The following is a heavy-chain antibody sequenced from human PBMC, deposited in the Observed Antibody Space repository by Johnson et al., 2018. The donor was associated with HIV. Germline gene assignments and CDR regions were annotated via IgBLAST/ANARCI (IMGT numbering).Heavy chain of an antibody. Sequence: VQLVESGGGVVQPGGSLRLSCVASGFTFDDYGMTWVRQAPGKGLEWVSGVNWNGGSTAYADSVKGRFTISRDNSKNTLYLQMNSLRAEDTAVYYCAKRGSGWPSDAFDIWGQGTMVTVSS. CDR3: AKRGSGWPSDAFDI. CDR2: VNWNGGST. CDR1: GFTFDDYG. J-gene: IGHJ3*02. D-gene: IGHD6-19*01. V-gene: IGHV3-20*04.